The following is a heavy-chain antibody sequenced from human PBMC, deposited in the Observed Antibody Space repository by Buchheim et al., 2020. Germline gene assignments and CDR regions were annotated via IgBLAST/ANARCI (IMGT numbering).Heavy chain of an antibody. CDR1: GFNFGAYA. D-gene: IGHD7-27*01. J-gene: IGHJ6*02. CDR3: ATWAFYHGVDV. Sequence: EVQMVDSGGGLVQPGGSLRLSCAASGFNFGAYAMNWFRQAPGRGLEWLSHIRMGSTAMYYTDSVRGRFTISRDDAKNSLYLQMDSLRDDDTAVYFCATWAFYHGVDVWGQGT. V-gene: IGHV3-48*02. CDR2: IRMGSTAM.